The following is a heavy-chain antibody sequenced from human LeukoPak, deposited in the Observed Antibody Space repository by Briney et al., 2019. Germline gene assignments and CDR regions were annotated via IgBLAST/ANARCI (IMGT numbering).Heavy chain of an antibody. CDR1: GLTFSNAW. Sequence: PGGSLRLSCAASGLTFSNAWMSWVRQAPGKGLEWVGRIKSKTDGGTTDYAAPVKGRFTISRDDSKNTLYLQMNSLKTEDTAVYYCTTGYSSSWYYFDYWGQGTLVTVSS. V-gene: IGHV3-15*01. CDR3: TTGYSSSWYYFDY. J-gene: IGHJ4*02. CDR2: IKSKTDGGTT. D-gene: IGHD6-13*01.